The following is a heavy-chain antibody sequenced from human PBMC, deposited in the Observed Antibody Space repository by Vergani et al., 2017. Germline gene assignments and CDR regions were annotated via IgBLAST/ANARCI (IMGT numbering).Heavy chain of an antibody. CDR2: IYTSGST. D-gene: IGHD3-10*01. CDR3: AGGILLWFGELGALDY. CDR1: GGSISSYY. J-gene: IGHJ4*02. V-gene: IGHV4-4*09. Sequence: QVQLQESGPGLVKPSETLSLTCTVSGGSISSYYWSWIRQPPGKGLEWSGYIYTSGSTNYNPSLKSRVTISVDTSKNQFSLKLSSVTAADTAVYYCAGGILLWFGELGALDYWGQGTLVTVSS.